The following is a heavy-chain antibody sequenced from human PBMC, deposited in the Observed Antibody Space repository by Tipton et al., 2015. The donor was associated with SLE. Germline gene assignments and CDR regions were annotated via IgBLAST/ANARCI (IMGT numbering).Heavy chain of an antibody. CDR2: ISGTGGST. CDR3: AKADSSSWLDAFDI. Sequence: SLRLSCAASGFTFTTYAMSWVCQAPGKGLEWVSAISGTGGSTYYADSVKGRFTISRDNSKNTLYLQMNSLRAEDTALYYCAKADSSSWLDAFDIWGQGTMVTVSS. CDR1: GFTFTTYA. V-gene: IGHV3-23*01. J-gene: IGHJ3*02. D-gene: IGHD6-13*01.